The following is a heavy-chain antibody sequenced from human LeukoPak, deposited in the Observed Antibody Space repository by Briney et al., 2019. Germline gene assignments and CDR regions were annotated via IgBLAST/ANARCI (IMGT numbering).Heavy chain of an antibody. J-gene: IGHJ6*04. CDR3: AELGITMIGGV. D-gene: IGHD3-10*02. CDR2: IRYDGTNK. Sequence: GGSLRLSCTASGFTFSSYAMHWVRQAPGKGLDWVAFIRYDGTNKDYADTVKGRFTISRDNAKNSLYLQMNSLRAEDTAVYYCAELGITMIGGVWGKGTTVTISS. V-gene: IGHV3-30*02. CDR1: GFTFSSYA.